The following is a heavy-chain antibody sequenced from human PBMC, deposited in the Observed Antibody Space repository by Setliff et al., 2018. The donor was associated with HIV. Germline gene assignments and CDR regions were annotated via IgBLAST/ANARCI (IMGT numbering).Heavy chain of an antibody. Sequence: ASVKVSCKASGGTFISYAFTWVRQAPGQGLEWMGGFTPILGIPTYAQKFQGRVTITADTSTSTAYMELSSLRSEDTAVYYCARGWMATLNGPIGYWGQGTLVTV. CDR2: FTPILGIP. J-gene: IGHJ4*02. CDR3: ARGWMATLNGPIGY. CDR1: GGTFISYA. D-gene: IGHD5-12*01. V-gene: IGHV1-69*10.